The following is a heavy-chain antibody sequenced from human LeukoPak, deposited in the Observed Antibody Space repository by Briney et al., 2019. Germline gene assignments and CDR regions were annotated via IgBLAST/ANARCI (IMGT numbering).Heavy chain of an antibody. CDR3: ARWGGEYQLPGLGFDY. D-gene: IGHD2-2*01. Sequence: PGGSLRLSCAASGFTFSSYAMHWVRQAPGKGLEWVAVISYDGSNKYYADSVKGRFTISRDNSKNTLYLQMNSLRAEDTAVYYCARWGGEYQLPGLGFDYWGQGTLVTVSS. J-gene: IGHJ4*02. V-gene: IGHV3-30*04. CDR2: ISYDGSNK. CDR1: GFTFSSYA.